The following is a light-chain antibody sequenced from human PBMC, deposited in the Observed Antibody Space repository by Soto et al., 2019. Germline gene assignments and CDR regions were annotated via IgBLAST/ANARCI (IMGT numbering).Light chain of an antibody. CDR1: NSNIGNNA. CDR3: AVWDDSLIGWV. Sequence: QSVLTQPPSVSGTPGQRVTISCSGSNSNIGNNAVNWYQQLPGTAPKLLIYTNSQRPSGVPDRFSGSKSGTSASLALSGLQSEDEADYYCAVWDDSLIGWVFGGGTKVTVL. V-gene: IGLV1-44*01. CDR2: TNS. J-gene: IGLJ3*02.